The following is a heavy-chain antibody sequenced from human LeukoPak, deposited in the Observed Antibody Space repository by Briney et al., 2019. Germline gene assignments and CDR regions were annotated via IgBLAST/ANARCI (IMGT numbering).Heavy chain of an antibody. J-gene: IGHJ4*02. V-gene: IGHV1-18*01. CDR2: VSAYADDT. CDR3: ARDCIGCLGFDY. D-gene: IGHD5/OR15-5a*01. CDR1: GYTFTNYG. Sequence: GASVKVSCKASGYTFTNYGISWVRQAPGQGLEWMGWVSAYADDTNYVQKFRGRVTITTDTSTSTSYVELRSLRSDDTAVYYCARDCIGCLGFDYWGQGTLVTVSS.